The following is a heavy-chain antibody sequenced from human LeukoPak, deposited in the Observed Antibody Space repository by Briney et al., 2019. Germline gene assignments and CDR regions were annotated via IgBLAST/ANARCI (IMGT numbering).Heavy chain of an antibody. D-gene: IGHD6-19*01. V-gene: IGHV3-7*01. CDR2: IKEDGSEK. CDR1: GITFSSYW. J-gene: IGHJ4*02. CDR3: ATLISGWSLY. Sequence: GGSLRLSCTASGITFSSYWMSWVRQAPGKGLEWVANIKEDGSEKYYVDSVKGRFTISRDNAKKSLYLQMNSLTAEDTAVYYCATLISGWSLYWGQGTLVTVSS.